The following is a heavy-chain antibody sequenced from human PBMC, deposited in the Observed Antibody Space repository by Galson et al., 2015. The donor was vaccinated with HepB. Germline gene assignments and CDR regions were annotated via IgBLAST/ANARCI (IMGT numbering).Heavy chain of an antibody. D-gene: IGHD4-17*01. CDR2: INSDGSST. J-gene: IGHJ6*02. CDR3: AREGATVTTSEDRYYYYGMDV. CDR1: GFTFSSYR. Sequence: SLRLSCAASGFTFSSYRMHWVRQAPGKGLVWVSRINSDGSSTSYADSVKGRFTISRDNAKNTLYLQMNSLRAEDTAVYYCAREGATVTTSEDRYYYYGMDVWGQGTTVTVSS. V-gene: IGHV3-74*01.